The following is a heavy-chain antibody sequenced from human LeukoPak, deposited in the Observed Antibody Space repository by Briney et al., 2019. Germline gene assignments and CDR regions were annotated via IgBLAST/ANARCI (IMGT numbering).Heavy chain of an antibody. Sequence: SETLSLTCTVSGGSISSYYWSWIRQPPGKGLEWIGYIYYSGSTNYNPSLKSRVTIPVDTSKNQFSLKLSSVTAADTAVYYCARAKAGHVGGIDYWGQGTLVTVSS. CDR3: ARAKAGHVGGIDY. J-gene: IGHJ4*02. CDR1: GGSISSYY. CDR2: IYYSGST. V-gene: IGHV4-59*01.